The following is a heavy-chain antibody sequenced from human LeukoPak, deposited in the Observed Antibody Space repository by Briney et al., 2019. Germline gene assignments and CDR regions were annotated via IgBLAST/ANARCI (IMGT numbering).Heavy chain of an antibody. CDR3: AKRRDSSYWFDY. V-gene: IGHV3-30*18. CDR2: ISYDGSTK. CDR1: GFTFSHYV. D-gene: IGHD6-19*01. Sequence: GGSLRLSCAASGFTFSHYVMHWVRQTPGKGLEWVARISYDGSTKYYADSVKGRFTISRDNSNNTLYLQMNGVRAEDTAVYYCAKRRDSSYWFDYWGQGTLVTVSS. J-gene: IGHJ5*01.